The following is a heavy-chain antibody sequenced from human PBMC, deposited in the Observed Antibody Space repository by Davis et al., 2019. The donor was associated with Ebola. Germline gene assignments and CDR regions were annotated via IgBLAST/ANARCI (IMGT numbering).Heavy chain of an antibody. CDR1: GYSFTSYW. J-gene: IGHJ6*03. D-gene: IGHD3-16*01. CDR2: IDPSDSYT. Sequence: GESLKISCKGSGYSFTSYWISWVRQMPGKGLEWMGRIDPSDSYTNYSPSFQGHVTISADKSISTAYLQWSSLKASDTAMYYCAGHLGSPEGAYYYMDVWGKGTTVTVSS. CDR3: AGHLGSPEGAYYYMDV. V-gene: IGHV5-10-1*01.